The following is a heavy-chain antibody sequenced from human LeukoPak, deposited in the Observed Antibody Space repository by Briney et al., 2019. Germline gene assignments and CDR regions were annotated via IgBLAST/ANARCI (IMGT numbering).Heavy chain of an antibody. CDR2: IYHSGST. J-gene: IGHJ4*02. D-gene: IGHD6-13*01. V-gene: IGHV4-4*02. CDR3: ARLRAGTGYYSDY. Sequence: SETLSLTCAVSGGSISSSNWWSWVRQPPGKGLEWIGEIYHSGSTNYNPSLKSRVTISVDKSKNQFSLKLSSVTAADTAVYYCARLRAGTGYYSDYWGQGTLVTVSS. CDR1: GGSISSSNW.